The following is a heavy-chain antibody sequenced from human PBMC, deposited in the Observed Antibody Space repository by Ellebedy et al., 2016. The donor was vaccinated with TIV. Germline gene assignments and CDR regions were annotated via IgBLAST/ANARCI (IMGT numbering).Heavy chain of an antibody. CDR1: GFTFSSYS. D-gene: IGHD3-10*01. V-gene: IGHV3-48*02. Sequence: GESLKISCEASGFTFSSYSMNWVRLAPGKGLEWVSYISSTGSTIYYADSVQGRFTISRDNAQDSLYLQMKSLRDEDTAVYYWARSGSGSWVETFDIWGQGTMVAVS. CDR2: ISSTGSTI. CDR3: ARSGSGSWVETFDI. J-gene: IGHJ3*02.